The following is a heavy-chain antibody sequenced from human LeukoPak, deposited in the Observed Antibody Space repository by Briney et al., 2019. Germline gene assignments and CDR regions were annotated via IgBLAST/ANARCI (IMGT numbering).Heavy chain of an antibody. CDR2: ISSSSSYI. Sequence: GGSLRLSCAASGFTFSNYEMNWVRQAPGKGLEWVSSISSSSSYIYYADSVKGRFTISRDNSKNTLYLQMNSLRAEDTAVYYCAKDSERFTQHAFDIWGQGTMVTVSS. V-gene: IGHV3-21*04. J-gene: IGHJ3*02. D-gene: IGHD3-3*01. CDR1: GFTFSNYE. CDR3: AKDSERFTQHAFDI.